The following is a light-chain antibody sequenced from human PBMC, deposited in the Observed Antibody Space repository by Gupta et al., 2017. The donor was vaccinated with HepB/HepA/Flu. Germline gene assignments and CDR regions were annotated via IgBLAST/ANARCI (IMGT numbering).Light chain of an antibody. CDR3: RQTLHWPHT. J-gene: IGKJ1*01. Sequence: DVVMTQSPLSLPVTLGQPASISCRSSQSLAYSDGNTYLNWFQQRPGQSPRRLIYQASKRDSGVPDRFSGSGSGTDFTLKISRVEAEDVGVYYCRQTLHWPHTFGQGTKVEIK. V-gene: IGKV2-30*01. CDR2: QAS. CDR1: QSLAYSDGNTY.